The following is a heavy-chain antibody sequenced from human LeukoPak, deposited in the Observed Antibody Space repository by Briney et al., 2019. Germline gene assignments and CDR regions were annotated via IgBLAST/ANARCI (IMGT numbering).Heavy chain of an antibody. J-gene: IGHJ4*02. CDR2: FSESGGTT. CDR3: AKGCPLDSDDEYYFDS. CDR1: GFTFSSYA. D-gene: IGHD3/OR15-3a*01. Sequence: GGSLRLSCAASGFTFSSYAMSWVRQAPGKGLEWVSSFSESGGTTYADSGKGRIAISNANSKTTLDLQLNSLRGEGTDVYYCAKGCPLDSDDEYYFDSWGRGTLVTVSS. V-gene: IGHV3-23*01.